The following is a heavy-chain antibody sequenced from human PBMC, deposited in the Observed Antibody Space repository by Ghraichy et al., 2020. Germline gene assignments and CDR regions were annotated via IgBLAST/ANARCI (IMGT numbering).Heavy chain of an antibody. V-gene: IGHV3-30*18. J-gene: IGHJ4*02. D-gene: IGHD2-2*01. CDR3: AKDGRIVVVPRWGQLDFYFDY. Sequence: SCAASGFTFSSYGMHWVRQAPGKGLEWVAVISYDGSNKYYADSVKGRFTISRDNSKNTLYLQMNSLRAEDTAVYYCAKDGRIVVVPRWGQLDFYFDYWGQGTLVTVSS. CDR2: ISYDGSNK. CDR1: GFTFSSYG.